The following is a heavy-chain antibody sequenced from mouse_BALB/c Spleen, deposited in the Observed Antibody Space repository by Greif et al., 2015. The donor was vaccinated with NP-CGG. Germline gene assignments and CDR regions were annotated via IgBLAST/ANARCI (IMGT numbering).Heavy chain of an antibody. CDR3: ARGAGTDY. CDR1: GFTFSSYG. V-gene: IGHV5-6-3*01. J-gene: IGHJ2*01. Sequence: DVQQVESGGGLVQPGGSLKLSCAASGFTFSSYGMSWVRQTPDKRLELVATINSNGGSTYYPDSVKGRFTISRDNAKNTLYLQMSSLKSEDTAMYYCARGAGTDYWGQGTTLTVSS. CDR2: INSNGGST. D-gene: IGHD4-1*01.